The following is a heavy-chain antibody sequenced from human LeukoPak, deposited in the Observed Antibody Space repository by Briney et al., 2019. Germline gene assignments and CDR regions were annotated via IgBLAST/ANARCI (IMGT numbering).Heavy chain of an antibody. CDR2: IYYSGST. CDR1: GGSISSSSYY. D-gene: IGHD3-22*01. Sequence: SETLSLTCTVSGGSISSSSYYWGWIRQPPGKGLEWIGSIYYSGSTYYNPSLKSRVTISVDTSKNQFSLKLSSVTAADTAVYYCARGYYYDSSGYWFNDYWGQGTLVTVSS. CDR3: ARGYYYDSSGYWFNDY. V-gene: IGHV4-39*01. J-gene: IGHJ4*02.